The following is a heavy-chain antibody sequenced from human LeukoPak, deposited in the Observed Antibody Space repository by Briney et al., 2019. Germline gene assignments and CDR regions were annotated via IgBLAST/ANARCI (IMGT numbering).Heavy chain of an antibody. Sequence: PGGSLRLSCAASGFTFSSYSMNWVRQAPGKGLEWVSYITSSSSSIYYADSVKGRFTISRNNAKNSLYLQMNSLRAEDTAVYYCARILTTGTTVSYWGQGTLVTVSS. D-gene: IGHD1-1*01. CDR1: GFTFSSYS. J-gene: IGHJ4*02. V-gene: IGHV3-48*01. CDR2: ITSSSSSI. CDR3: ARILTTGTTVSY.